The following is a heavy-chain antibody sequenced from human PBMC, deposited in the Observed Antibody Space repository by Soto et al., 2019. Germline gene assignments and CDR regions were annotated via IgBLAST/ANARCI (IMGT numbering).Heavy chain of an antibody. CDR1: GFSLSTSGVG. Sequence: QITLKESVPTLVEPTQTLTLTCTFSGFSLSTSGVGVGWIRQPPGKALEWLAVIYWDDDKRYSPSLKSRLTITKDTSKNQVVLTMTNMDPVDTATYHCAHEIYSYGPDYWGQGTLVTVSS. V-gene: IGHV2-5*02. CDR3: AHEIYSYGPDY. CDR2: IYWDDDK. D-gene: IGHD5-18*01. J-gene: IGHJ4*02.